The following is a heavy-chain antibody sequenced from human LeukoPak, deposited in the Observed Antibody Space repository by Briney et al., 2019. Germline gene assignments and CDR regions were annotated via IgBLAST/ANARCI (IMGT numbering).Heavy chain of an antibody. D-gene: IGHD3-22*01. CDR2: ISGSGGST. J-gene: IGHJ4*02. V-gene: IGHV3-23*01. Sequence: GGSLRLSCAASGFTFSSYAMSWVRQAPGKGLEWVSAISGSGGSTYYADSVKGRFTISRDNAKNSLYLQMNSLRAEDTAVYYRARIPESTYYYDSSGYYFLYWGQGTLVTVSS. CDR1: GFTFSSYA. CDR3: ARIPESTYYYDSSGYYFLY.